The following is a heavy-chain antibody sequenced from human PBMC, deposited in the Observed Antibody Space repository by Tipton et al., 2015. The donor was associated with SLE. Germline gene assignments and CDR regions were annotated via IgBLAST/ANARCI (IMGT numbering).Heavy chain of an antibody. D-gene: IGHD4/OR15-4a*01. CDR1: GYTFTNYG. CDR2: ISGDNDNT. V-gene: IGHV1-18*01. J-gene: IGHJ4*02. Sequence: QLVQSGAEVKKPGASVKVSCKASGYTFTNYGISWVRQAPGQGLEWMGWISGDNDNTNYAQRLQGRVTMTTDTSTSTAYMELRSLTSDDTAVYYCARSRGANGPGYWGQGTLVTVSP. CDR3: ARSRGANGPGY.